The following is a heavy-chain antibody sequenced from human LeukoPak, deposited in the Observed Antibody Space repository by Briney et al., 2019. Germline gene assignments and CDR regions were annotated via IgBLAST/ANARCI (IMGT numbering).Heavy chain of an antibody. J-gene: IGHJ4*02. CDR3: ARKAGAVAGTVADY. CDR1: GGTFSSYA. CDR2: IIPILGIA. Sequence: ASVKVSCKASGGTFSSYAISLVRQAPGQGLEWMGRIIPILGIANYAQKFQGRVTITADKSTSTAYMELSSLRSEDTAVYYCARKAGAVAGTVADYWAREPWSPSPQ. D-gene: IGHD6-19*01. V-gene: IGHV1-69*04.